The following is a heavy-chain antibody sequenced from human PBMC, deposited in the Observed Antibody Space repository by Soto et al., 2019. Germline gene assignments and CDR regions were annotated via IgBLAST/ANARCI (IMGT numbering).Heavy chain of an antibody. V-gene: IGHV4-39*07. J-gene: IGHJ3*02. CDR1: GGSISSSSYY. CDR3: ARGWELGNDAFDI. D-gene: IGHD1-26*01. CDR2: IYYSGST. Sequence: SETLSLTCTVSGGSISSSSYYWGWIRQPPGKGLEWIGSIYYSGSTYYNPSLKSRVTISVDPSKNQFSLKLSSVTAADTAVYYCARGWELGNDAFDIWGQGTMVTVSS.